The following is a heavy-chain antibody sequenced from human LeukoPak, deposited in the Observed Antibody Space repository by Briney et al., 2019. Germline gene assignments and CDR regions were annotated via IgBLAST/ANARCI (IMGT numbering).Heavy chain of an antibody. CDR1: GYTLTELS. V-gene: IGHV1-24*01. Sequence: ASVKVSCKVSGYTLTELSMHWVRQAPGKGLEWMGGFDPEDGETIYAQKFQGRVTMTEDTSTDTAYMELSSLRSEDTAVYYCATSTGMVRGVNIPGGAFDIWGQGTMVTVPS. J-gene: IGHJ3*02. D-gene: IGHD3-10*01. CDR3: ATSTGMVRGVNIPGGAFDI. CDR2: FDPEDGET.